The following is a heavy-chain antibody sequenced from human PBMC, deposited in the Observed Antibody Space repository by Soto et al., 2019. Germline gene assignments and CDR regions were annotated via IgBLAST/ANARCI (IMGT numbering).Heavy chain of an antibody. J-gene: IGHJ4*02. CDR2: IYYSGST. Sequence: SETLSLTCTVSGGSISSSSYYWGWIRQPPGKGLEWIGSIYYSGSTYYNPSLKSRVTISVDTSKNQFSLKLSSVTAADTAVYYCARGEQWLAEGSYWGQGTLVTVSS. CDR3: ARGEQWLAEGSY. CDR1: GGSISSSSYY. D-gene: IGHD6-19*01. V-gene: IGHV4-39*01.